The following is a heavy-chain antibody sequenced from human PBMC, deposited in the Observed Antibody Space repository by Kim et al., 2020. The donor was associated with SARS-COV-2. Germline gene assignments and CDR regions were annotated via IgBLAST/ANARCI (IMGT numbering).Heavy chain of an antibody. Sequence: GGSLRLSCAASGFTFSTYWMHWVRQAPGKGLVWVSDINSDGSITSYADSAKGRFTISRDNAKNTLSLEMNSLRAEDTAVYYCAGRGGAFAWFDPWGQGTLVTVSS. D-gene: IGHD4-17*01. CDR3: AGRGGAFAWFDP. J-gene: IGHJ5*02. CDR2: INSDGSIT. CDR1: GFTFSTYW. V-gene: IGHV3-74*03.